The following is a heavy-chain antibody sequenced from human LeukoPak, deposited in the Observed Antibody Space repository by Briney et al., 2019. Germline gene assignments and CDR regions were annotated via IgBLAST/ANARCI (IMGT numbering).Heavy chain of an antibody. D-gene: IGHD3-22*01. CDR3: ARSYYYDSSGFDY. CDR2: ISYDGSNK. J-gene: IGHJ4*02. Sequence: GGSLRLSCAAPGFTFSSYAMHWVRQAPGKGLEWVAVISYDGSNKYYADSVKGRFTISRDNSKNTLYLQMNSLRAEGTAVYYCARSYYYDSSGFDYWGQGTLVTVSS. CDR1: GFTFSSYA. V-gene: IGHV3-30*04.